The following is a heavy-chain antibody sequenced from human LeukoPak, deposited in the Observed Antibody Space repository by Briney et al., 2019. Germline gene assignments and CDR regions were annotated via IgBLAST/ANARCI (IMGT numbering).Heavy chain of an antibody. CDR1: GFIFSNYA. D-gene: IGHD3-10*01. CDR3: ARRWLGDPYGMDV. V-gene: IGHV3-23*01. CDR2: IGGVSQSF. Sequence: GGSLRLSCAASGFIFSNYAMTWVRQAPGKGLEWVSIIGGVSQSFYYADSVKGRFTVSRDNSKEALYLQINSLRDEDTAVYYCARRWLGDPYGMDVWGQGTTVSVSS. J-gene: IGHJ6*02.